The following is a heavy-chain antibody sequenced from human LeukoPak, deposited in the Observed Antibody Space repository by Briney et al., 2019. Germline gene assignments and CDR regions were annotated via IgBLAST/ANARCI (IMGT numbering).Heavy chain of an antibody. V-gene: IGHV4-39*01. CDR2: IYYSGST. Sequence: PSETLSLTCTVSGGSISRSSYYWGWIRPPPGKGLEWIGSIYYSGSTYYNPSLKSRVTPSLDTSKNQFYLKLSSVPAADTAVFYCASLHHNLWSGLNDYWGQGTLVTVSS. CDR1: GGSISRSSYY. D-gene: IGHD3-3*01. CDR3: ASLHHNLWSGLNDY. J-gene: IGHJ4*02.